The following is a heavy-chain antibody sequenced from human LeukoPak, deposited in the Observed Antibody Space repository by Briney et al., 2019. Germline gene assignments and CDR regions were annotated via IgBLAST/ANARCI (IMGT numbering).Heavy chain of an antibody. CDR2: IYYGGST. Sequence: SETLSLTCTVSGDSVSSGSDYWSWIRQPPGKGLEWIGYIYYGGSTKYNPSLKSRVTISVDTSKNQFSLKLSSVTAADTAVYYCAVVVVPAADSVAFDIWGQGTMVTVSS. CDR3: AVVVVPAADSVAFDI. CDR1: GDSVSSGSDY. D-gene: IGHD2-2*01. V-gene: IGHV4-61*01. J-gene: IGHJ3*02.